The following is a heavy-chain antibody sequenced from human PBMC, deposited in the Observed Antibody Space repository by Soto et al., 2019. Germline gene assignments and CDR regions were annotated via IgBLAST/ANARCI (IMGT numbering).Heavy chain of an antibody. CDR2: IKKSSNTI. CDR3: ASFPAFDI. V-gene: IGHV3-48*02. J-gene: IGHJ3*02. Sequence: PGGSLRLSCAASGFTLRNSWMSWVRQAPGKGLEWVANIKKSSNTIYYVDSVKGRFTISRDNAKNSLYLQINCLRDEDTAVYYCASFPAFDIWGQGTMVTVSS. CDR1: GFTLRNSW.